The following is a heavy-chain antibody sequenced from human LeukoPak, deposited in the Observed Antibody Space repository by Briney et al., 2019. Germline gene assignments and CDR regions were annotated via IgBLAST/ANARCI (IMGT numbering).Heavy chain of an antibody. CDR2: ISRYSSYI. D-gene: IGHD2-2*01. J-gene: IGHJ4*02. Sequence: PGGSLRLSCAASGFTFSSYNMNWVRQAPGKGLEWVSSISRYSSYIYYADSVKGRFTVSRDNAENSLYLQMNSLRAEDTAVYYCATRNDFRDCGTTSCYYYWGQGTPVTVSS. V-gene: IGHV3-21*01. CDR3: ATRNDFRDCGTTSCYYY. CDR1: GFTFSSYN.